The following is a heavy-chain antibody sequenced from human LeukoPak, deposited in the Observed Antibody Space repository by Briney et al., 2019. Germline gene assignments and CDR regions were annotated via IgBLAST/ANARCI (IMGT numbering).Heavy chain of an antibody. CDR1: GGSISLSYYY. CDR2: VYYSGTT. V-gene: IGHV4-39*07. J-gene: IGHJ5*02. Sequence: PSETLSLTCSVPGGSISLSYYYWGWIRQPPGKALEWIGSVYYSGTTSYNPSLKSRVTISVDMSKNHFSLRLSSVTAADTAVYYCARDGANSGYDYWFDPWGQGTLVTVSS. D-gene: IGHD5-12*01. CDR3: ARDGANSGYDYWFDP.